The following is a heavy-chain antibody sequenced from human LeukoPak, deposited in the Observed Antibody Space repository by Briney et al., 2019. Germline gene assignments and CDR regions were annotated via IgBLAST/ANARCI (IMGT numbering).Heavy chain of an antibody. CDR3: ATAPRYSSSWQYYFDY. Sequence: SVKVSCKASGGTFSSYAISWVRQAPGQGLEWMGGIIPIFGTANYAQKFQGRVTITADESTSTAYMELSSLRSEDTAVYYCATAPRYSSSWQYYFDYWGQGTLVTVSS. CDR1: GGTFSSYA. CDR2: IIPIFGTA. D-gene: IGHD6-13*01. V-gene: IGHV1-69*13. J-gene: IGHJ4*02.